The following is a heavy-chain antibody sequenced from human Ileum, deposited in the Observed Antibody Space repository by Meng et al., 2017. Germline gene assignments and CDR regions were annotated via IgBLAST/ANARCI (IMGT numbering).Heavy chain of an antibody. J-gene: IGHJ4*02. V-gene: IGHV4-4*02. Sequence: QGRPQESGPGLLKPSGTLSLTFACAGGSISTSGWWSWVRQPPGKGLEWIGEIHHSGSTNYNPSLKSRVTISVDKSKNQFSLKLNSVTAADTAVYYCAREWSGSYRHFDYWGQGTLVTVSS. D-gene: IGHD1-26*01. CDR2: IHHSGST. CDR3: AREWSGSYRHFDY. CDR1: GGSISTSGW.